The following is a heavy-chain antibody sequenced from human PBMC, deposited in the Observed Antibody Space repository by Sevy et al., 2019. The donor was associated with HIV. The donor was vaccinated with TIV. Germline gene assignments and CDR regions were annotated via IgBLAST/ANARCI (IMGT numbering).Heavy chain of an antibody. J-gene: IGHJ3*02. CDR1: GYTFTSYG. CDR3: ARGSSCGGDCYDAFDI. Sequence: ASVKVSCKASGYTFTSYGISWVRQAPGQGLEWMGWISAYNGNTNYAQKLQGRVTMTTDTSTSTAYMELRSLRSDDTAVYYCARGSSCGGDCYDAFDIWGLGTMVTVSS. CDR2: ISAYNGNT. V-gene: IGHV1-18*01. D-gene: IGHD2-21*02.